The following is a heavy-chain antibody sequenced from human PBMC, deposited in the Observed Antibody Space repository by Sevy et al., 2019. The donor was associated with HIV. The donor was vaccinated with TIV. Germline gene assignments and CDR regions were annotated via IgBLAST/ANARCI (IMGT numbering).Heavy chain of an antibody. CDR2: IHGDDPP. V-gene: IGHV3-66*01. J-gene: IGHJ4*02. Sequence: GGSLSLSCAASGLPVNSNSLTWVAQAPGKGRGGGSVIHGDDPPYHAESVRDRFTISRDNFKNTLYLHMSSLRAEDTAVYYCARGKSGYGYALNYWGQGTLVTVSS. CDR1: GLPVNSNS. D-gene: IGHD5-18*01. CDR3: ARGKSGYGYALNY.